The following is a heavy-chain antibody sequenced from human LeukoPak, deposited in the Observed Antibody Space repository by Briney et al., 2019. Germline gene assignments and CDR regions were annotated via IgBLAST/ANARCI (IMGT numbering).Heavy chain of an antibody. Sequence: ASVKVSCKASGYTFTGYYMHWVRQAPGQGLEWMGWINPNSGGTNYAQKFQGRVTMTRDTSISTAYMELSRLRSDDTAVYYCARGKLVGATRGYYYYYMDVWGKGTTVTVSS. D-gene: IGHD1-26*01. J-gene: IGHJ6*03. V-gene: IGHV1-2*02. CDR3: ARGKLVGATRGYYYYYMDV. CDR2: INPNSGGT. CDR1: GYTFTGYY.